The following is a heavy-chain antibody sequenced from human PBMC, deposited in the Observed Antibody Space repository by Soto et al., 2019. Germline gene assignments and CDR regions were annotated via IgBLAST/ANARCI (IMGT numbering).Heavy chain of an antibody. V-gene: IGHV1-58*01. J-gene: IGHJ4*02. D-gene: IGHD4-17*01. CDR2: VVVGSGNT. CDR3: AAVASRSDMTTVEYFDY. CDR1: GFTFTSSA. Sequence: QMQLVQSGPEVKKPGTSVKVSCKASGFTFTSSAVQWVRQARGQRLEWLGWVVVGSGNTNYERTFQERVTITRDMSTSTAYMELSSLRSEYTAVYYCAAVASRSDMTTVEYFDYWGQGTLVTVSS.